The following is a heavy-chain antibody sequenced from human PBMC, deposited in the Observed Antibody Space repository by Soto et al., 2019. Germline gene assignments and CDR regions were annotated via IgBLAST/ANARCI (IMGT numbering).Heavy chain of an antibody. CDR2: INHSGST. CDR1: GGSFSGYY. V-gene: IGHV4-34*01. J-gene: IGHJ5*02. CDR3: ARVKYYGSGSYYNLNWFDP. D-gene: IGHD3-10*01. Sequence: QVQLQQWGAGLLKPSETLSLTCAVYGGSFSGYYWSWIRQPPGKGLEWIGEINHSGSTNYNPSLKSRVTLSIDPXKNQFSLKLSSVTAADTAVYYCARVKYYGSGSYYNLNWFDPWGQGTLVTVSS.